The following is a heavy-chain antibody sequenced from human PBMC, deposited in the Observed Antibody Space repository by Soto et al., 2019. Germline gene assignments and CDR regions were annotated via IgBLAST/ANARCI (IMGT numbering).Heavy chain of an antibody. CDR1: GGTFSSYT. CDR3: ARWRERFGYYYYYGMDV. J-gene: IGHJ6*02. CDR2: IIPILDIA. V-gene: IGHV1-69*02. D-gene: IGHD3-16*01. Sequence: ASVKVSCKASGGTFSSYTISWVRQAPGQGLEWMGRIIPILDIASYAQKFQGRVTITADKSTSTAYMELSSLRSEDTAVYYCARWRERFGYYYYYGMDVRGQGTTVTVSS.